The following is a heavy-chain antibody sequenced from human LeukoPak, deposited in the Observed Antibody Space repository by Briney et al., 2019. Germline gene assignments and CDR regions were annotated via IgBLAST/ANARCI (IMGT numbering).Heavy chain of an antibody. CDR3: ARVPLYYYYMDV. J-gene: IGHJ6*03. CDR2: INPNSGGT. V-gene: IGHV1-2*02. Sequence: APVKVSCKASGYTFTSYGISWVRQAPGQGLEWMGWINPNSGGTNYAQKFRGRVTMTRDTSISTAYMELSRLRSDDTAVYYCARVPLYYYYMDVWGKGTTVTVSS. CDR1: GYTFTSYG.